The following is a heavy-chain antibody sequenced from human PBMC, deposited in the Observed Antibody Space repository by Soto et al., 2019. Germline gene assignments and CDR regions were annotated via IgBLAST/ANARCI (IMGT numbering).Heavy chain of an antibody. CDR2: ISSSSSTI. V-gene: IGHV3-48*02. CDR3: ASVIRGTTSRPIDY. D-gene: IGHD3-10*01. CDR1: GFTFSSYS. Sequence: GGSLRLSCAASGFTFSSYSMNWVRQAPGKGLEWVSYISSSSSTIYYADSVKGRFTISRDNAKNSLYLQMNSLRDEDTAVYYCASVIRGTTSRPIDYWGQGTLVTVSS. J-gene: IGHJ4*02.